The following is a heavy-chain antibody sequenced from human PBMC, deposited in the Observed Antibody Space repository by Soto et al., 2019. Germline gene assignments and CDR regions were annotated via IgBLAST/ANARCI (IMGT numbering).Heavy chain of an antibody. D-gene: IGHD3-10*02. CDR2: IIPMFDTP. V-gene: IGHV1-69*13. CDR3: AREGLYTMFFDY. J-gene: IGHJ4*02. Sequence: SVKVSCKASGGSFSTNVISWVRQAPGQGLEWMGGIIPMFDTPNYAQKFQGRVTITADGSTSTGYMELSSLTYEDTAVYYCAREGLYTMFFDYWGPGTLVTVSS. CDR1: GGSFSTNV.